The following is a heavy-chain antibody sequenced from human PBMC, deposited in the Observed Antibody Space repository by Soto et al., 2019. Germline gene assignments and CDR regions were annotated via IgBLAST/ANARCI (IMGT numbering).Heavy chain of an antibody. CDR3: AKEWSYSSGWSHVDY. CDR1: GFTFSSYN. Sequence: PGGSLRLSCAASGFTFSSYNMNWVRQAPGKGLEWVSAISGSGGSTYYADSVKGRFTISRDNSKNTLYLQMNSLRAEDTAVYYCAKEWSYSSGWSHVDYWGQGTLVTVSS. D-gene: IGHD6-19*01. CDR2: ISGSGGST. V-gene: IGHV3-23*01. J-gene: IGHJ4*02.